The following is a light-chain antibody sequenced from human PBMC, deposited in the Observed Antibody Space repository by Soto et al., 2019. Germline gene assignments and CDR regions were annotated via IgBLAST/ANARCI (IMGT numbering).Light chain of an antibody. CDR3: QHYSNWPPT. J-gene: IGKJ3*01. CDR1: ESVHRN. V-gene: IGKV3-15*01. CDR2: YAS. Sequence: EMVMTQSPATLSVSPGERVTLSCRASESVHRNLAWYQQKPGQGPSLLIYYASTRATGVPDRFTGSGSGTEVTLTMSSLQSEDFGVYHCQHYSNWPPTFGPGTKVEIK.